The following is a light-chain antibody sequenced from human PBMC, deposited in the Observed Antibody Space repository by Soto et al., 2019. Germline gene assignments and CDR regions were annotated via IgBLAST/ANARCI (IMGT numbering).Light chain of an antibody. J-gene: IGKJ1*01. CDR2: AAS. Sequence: IQMTQSPSSLSASVGDRVIITCRASHDIGNELGWYQQKPGHAPKLLIFAASTLYSGVPPRFSGSGSGTLFTLTISSLDPEDFATYFCLQDYNLPRTFGQGTTVEI. CDR1: HDIGNE. V-gene: IGKV1-6*01. CDR3: LQDYNLPRT.